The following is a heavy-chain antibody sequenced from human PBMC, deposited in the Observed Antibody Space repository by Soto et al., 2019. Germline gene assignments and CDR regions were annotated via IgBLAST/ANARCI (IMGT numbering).Heavy chain of an antibody. Sequence: QVQLVQSGAEVKKPGSSVKVSCKASGGTFSTSGINWVRQAPGQGLEWMGGIIPISGTANYAQKFQGRVTITADESTSTAYMELSSLKSEDTAVYFCARERRGSYCSSTSCFFDYWGQGTLVTVSS. V-gene: IGHV1-69*01. J-gene: IGHJ4*02. CDR1: GGTFSTSG. CDR2: IIPISGTA. CDR3: ARERRGSYCSSTSCFFDY. D-gene: IGHD2-2*01.